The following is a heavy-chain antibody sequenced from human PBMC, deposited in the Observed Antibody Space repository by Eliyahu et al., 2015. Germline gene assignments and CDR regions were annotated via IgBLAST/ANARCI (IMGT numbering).Heavy chain of an antibody. Sequence: QVQLVESGGXLVKPGGSLXLSCXXSGFXFSXYCTSWIRQAPGKGLEWVSYIRSSGSYTDYADSVKGRFTISRNNAKNSLYLQMNSLRAEDTAVYYCARGRYTSGSDWFDPWGQGTLVTVSS. D-gene: IGHD6-19*01. V-gene: IGHV3-11*06. CDR2: IRSSGSYT. CDR1: GFXFSXYC. J-gene: IGHJ5*02. CDR3: ARGRYTSGSDWFDP.